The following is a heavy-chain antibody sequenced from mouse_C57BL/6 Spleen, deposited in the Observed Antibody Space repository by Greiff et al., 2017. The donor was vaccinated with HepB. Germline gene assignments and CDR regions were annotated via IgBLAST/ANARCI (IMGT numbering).Heavy chain of an antibody. V-gene: IGHV1-39*01. CDR2: LNPNYGTT. Sequence: VQLQQSGPELVKPGASVKISCKASGYSFTDYNMNWVKQSNGKSLEWIGVLNPNYGTTSYNQKFKGKATLTVDKSSSTAYMQLNSLTSEDSAVYYCARGIYYDYPAWFAYWGQGTLVTVSA. CDR3: ARGIYYDYPAWFAY. D-gene: IGHD2-4*01. CDR1: GYSFTDYN. J-gene: IGHJ3*01.